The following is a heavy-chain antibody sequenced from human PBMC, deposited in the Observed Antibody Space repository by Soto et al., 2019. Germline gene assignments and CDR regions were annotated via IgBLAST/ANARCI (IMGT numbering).Heavy chain of an antibody. J-gene: IGHJ4*02. D-gene: IGHD2-15*01. CDR3: AATPRY. CDR1: GGSITSYY. V-gene: IGHV4-59*01. Sequence: QVQLQESGPGLVKPSETLSLTCTVSGGSITSYYWNWIRQPPGKGLEWIGYIYSSGSTNYNPSLKGRVTMSLDTPKNQVSLTVTSATAADTAVSYCAATPRYWGQGRLVNVSS. CDR2: IYSSGST.